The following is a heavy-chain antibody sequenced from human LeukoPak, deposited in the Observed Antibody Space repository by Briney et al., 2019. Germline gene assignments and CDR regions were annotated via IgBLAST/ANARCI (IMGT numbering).Heavy chain of an antibody. V-gene: IGHV4-59*01. Sequence: SETLSLTCTVSGGSISSYYWSWIRQPPGKGLEWIGYIYYSGSTNYNPSLKSRVTISVDTSKNQFSLKLSSVTAADPAVDYCARDSRPMYCSGGSCYPTFDYWGQGTLVTVSS. J-gene: IGHJ4*02. CDR2: IYYSGST. CDR3: ARDSRPMYCSGGSCYPTFDY. D-gene: IGHD2-15*01. CDR1: GGSISSYY.